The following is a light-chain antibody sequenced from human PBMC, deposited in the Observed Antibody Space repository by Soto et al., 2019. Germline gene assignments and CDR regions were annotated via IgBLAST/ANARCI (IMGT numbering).Light chain of an antibody. CDR3: QQYGSSPLYT. Sequence: EIVLTQSPGTLSLSPGERATLSCRASQTISSTYLDWYQQKPAQAPRLLIFGASSRATGIPDRFSGSGSGTDFTLTISRREPEDFAVYYCQQYGSSPLYTCGQGTKLEIK. CDR2: GAS. CDR1: QTISSTY. J-gene: IGKJ2*01. V-gene: IGKV3-20*01.